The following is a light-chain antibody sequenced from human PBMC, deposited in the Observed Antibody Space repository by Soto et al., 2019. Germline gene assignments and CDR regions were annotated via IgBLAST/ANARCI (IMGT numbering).Light chain of an antibody. CDR3: GSFAGPVWV. J-gene: IGLJ3*02. CDR2: VVS. V-gene: IGLV2-11*01. CDR1: SSDVGGYNF. Sequence: QSVLTQPRSVSGSPGQSVTISCTGTSSDVGGYNFVSWYQHHPGKAPKLMIYVVSQRPSGVPARFSGSKSGNTASLTISGLQAEDEADYYCGSFAGPVWVFGGGTKLTVL.